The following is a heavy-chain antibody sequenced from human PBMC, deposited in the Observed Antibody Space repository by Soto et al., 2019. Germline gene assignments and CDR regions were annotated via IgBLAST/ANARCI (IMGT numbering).Heavy chain of an antibody. V-gene: IGHV3-43*01. CDR2: ISWDGGST. J-gene: IGHJ4*02. D-gene: IGHD3-22*01. CDR1: GFTFDDYT. CDR3: AKDGDGGYYYDSSGYPDY. Sequence: GGSLRLSCAASGFTFDDYTMHWVRQAPGKGLEWVSLISWDGGSTYYADSVKGRFTISRDNSKNSLYLQMNSLRTEDTALYYCAKDGDGGYYYDSSGYPDYWGQGTLVTVSS.